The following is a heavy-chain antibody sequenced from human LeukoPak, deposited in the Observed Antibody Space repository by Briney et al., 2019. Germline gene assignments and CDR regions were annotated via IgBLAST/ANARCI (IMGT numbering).Heavy chain of an antibody. CDR2: ISGSGLTT. V-gene: IGHV3-23*01. J-gene: IGHJ4*02. CDR3: AKPYYHDESGYYSGSYYFDY. Sequence: QPGGSLRLSCAASGFTFSNYAMSWVRQAPGKGLEWVSAISGSGLTTYYADSVKGRFTISKDNSKNTLYLQMNGLTADDTALYYCAKPYYHDESGYYSGSYYFDYWGQGTLVTVSS. D-gene: IGHD3-22*01. CDR1: GFTFSNYA.